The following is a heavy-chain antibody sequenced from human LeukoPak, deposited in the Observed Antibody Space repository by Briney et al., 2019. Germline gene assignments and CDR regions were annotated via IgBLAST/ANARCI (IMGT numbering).Heavy chain of an antibody. V-gene: IGHV1-2*02. CDR1: GYTFTGYY. CDR2: INPNSGGT. J-gene: IGHJ5*02. Sequence: GASVKVSCKASGYTFTGYYMHWVRQAPGQGLEWMGWINPNSGGTNYAQKFQGRVTMTRDTSISTAYMELSRLRSDDTAVYYCAREDGPLRYFDWLSRGKNFNWFDPWGQGTLVTVSS. D-gene: IGHD3-9*01. CDR3: AREDGPLRYFDWLSRGKNFNWFDP.